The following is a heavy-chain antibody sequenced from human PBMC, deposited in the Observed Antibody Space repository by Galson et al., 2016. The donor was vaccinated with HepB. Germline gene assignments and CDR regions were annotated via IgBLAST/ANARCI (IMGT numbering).Heavy chain of an antibody. CDR1: GFTFSNSA. CDR2: ISCSGGTT. CDR3: SRLRYYDSSGYSYPFYHYGMDV. D-gene: IGHD3-22*01. J-gene: IGHJ6*02. Sequence: SLRLSCAASGFTFSNSAMSWVRQAPGKGLEWVSAISCSGGTTYYADSVKGRFTISRDNSKNTLYLQLNSLRAEDTAVYYCSRLRYYDSSGYSYPFYHYGMDVWGQGTLVTVSS. V-gene: IGHV3-23*01.